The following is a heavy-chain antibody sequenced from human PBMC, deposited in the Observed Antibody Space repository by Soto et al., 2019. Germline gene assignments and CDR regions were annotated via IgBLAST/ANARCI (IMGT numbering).Heavy chain of an antibody. D-gene: IGHD2-15*01. J-gene: IGHJ5*02. CDR2: ISYDGSNK. CDR1: GFTFSSYA. CDR3: ASPRVGSVVLPDNWFDP. Sequence: QVQLVESGGGVVQPGRSLRLSCAASGFTFSSYAMHWVRQAPGKGLEWVAVISYDGSNKYYADSVKGRFTISRDNSKNPLSLQMNRLRAEDTAVYYCASPRVGSVVLPDNWFDPWGQGTLVTVSS. V-gene: IGHV3-30-3*01.